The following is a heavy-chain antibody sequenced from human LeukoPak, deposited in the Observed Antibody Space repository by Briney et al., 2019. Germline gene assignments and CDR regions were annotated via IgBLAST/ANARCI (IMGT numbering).Heavy chain of an antibody. V-gene: IGHV4-59*08. J-gene: IGHJ5*02. CDR2: IYYSGST. Sequence: SETXSLTCTVSGGSISSYYWSWIRQPPGKGLEWIGYIYYSGSTNYNPSLKSRVTISVDTSKNQFSLKLSSVTAADTAVYYCARHSTAAAGTWWFDPWGQGTLVTVSS. D-gene: IGHD6-13*01. CDR1: GGSISSYY. CDR3: ARHSTAAAGTWWFDP.